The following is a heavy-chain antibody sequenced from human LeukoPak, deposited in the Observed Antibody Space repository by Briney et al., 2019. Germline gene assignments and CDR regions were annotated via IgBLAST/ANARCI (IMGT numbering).Heavy chain of an antibody. CDR3: ARATVTTLDY. D-gene: IGHD4-17*01. CDR1: GGSISSGGYS. V-gene: IGHV4-30-2*01. J-gene: IGHJ4*02. CDR2: IYHSGST. Sequence: PSETLSLTCAASGGSISSGGYSWSWIRQPPGKGLEWIGYIYHSGSTYYNPSLKSRVTISVDRSKNQFSLKLSSVTAADTAVYYCARATVTTLDYWGQGTLVTVSS.